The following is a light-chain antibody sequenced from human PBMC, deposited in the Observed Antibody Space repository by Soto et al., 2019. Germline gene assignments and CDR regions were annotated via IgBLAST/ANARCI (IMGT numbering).Light chain of an antibody. CDR1: QSVRSW. V-gene: IGKV1-5*01. Sequence: DIQMTQSPATLSASVGDRVTITCRASQSVRSWLAWYQQKPGTAPKLLIFDASRLESGVPSRFSGSASGTEFTLTISSLQPDDFATYYCQQYDNYPLTFGGGTKMDIK. CDR3: QQYDNYPLT. J-gene: IGKJ4*01. CDR2: DAS.